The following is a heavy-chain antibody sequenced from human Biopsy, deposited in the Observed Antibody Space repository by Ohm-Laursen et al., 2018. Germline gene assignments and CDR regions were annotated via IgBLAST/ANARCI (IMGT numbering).Heavy chain of an antibody. D-gene: IGHD1-26*01. V-gene: IGHV1-69*01. J-gene: IGHJ5*02. CDR3: ARGEGSSWFDP. CDR2: IIAVSGLV. Sequence: GSSVKVSCKASGGTFSNYAISWVRQAPGEGLEWMGGIIAVSGLVNYAPKFQGRVSITADESTSTAYMELNSLTSDDTAVYFCARGEGSSWFDPWGHGTLVTVSS. CDR1: GGTFSNYA.